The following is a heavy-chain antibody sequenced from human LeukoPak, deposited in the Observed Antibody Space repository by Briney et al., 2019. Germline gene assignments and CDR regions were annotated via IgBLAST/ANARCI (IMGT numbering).Heavy chain of an antibody. V-gene: IGHV1-8*02. CDR1: GGTFSSYA. CDR3: ARGEYYDILTGYSAYGMNV. CDR2: MNPNSGNT. D-gene: IGHD3-9*01. J-gene: IGHJ6*02. Sequence: ASVKVSCKASGGTFSSYAISWVRQATGQGLEWMGWMNPNSGNTGYAQKFQGRVTMTRNTSISTAYMELSSLRSEDTAVYYCARGEYYDILTGYSAYGMNVWGQGTTVTVSS.